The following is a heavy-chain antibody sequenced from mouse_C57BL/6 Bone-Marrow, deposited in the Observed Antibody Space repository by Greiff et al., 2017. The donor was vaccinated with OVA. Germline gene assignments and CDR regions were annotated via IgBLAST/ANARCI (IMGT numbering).Heavy chain of an antibody. CDR1: GFTFSDYG. J-gene: IGHJ4*01. CDR3: ARGDMVTPYYYAMDY. V-gene: IGHV5-17*01. Sequence: EVMLVESGGGLVKPGGSLKLSCAASGFTFSDYGMHWVRQAPEKGLEWVAYISSGSSTIYYADTVKGRFTISRDNAKNTLFLQMTSLRSEDTAMYYCARGDMVTPYYYAMDYWGQGTSVTVSS. D-gene: IGHD2-2*01. CDR2: ISSGSSTI.